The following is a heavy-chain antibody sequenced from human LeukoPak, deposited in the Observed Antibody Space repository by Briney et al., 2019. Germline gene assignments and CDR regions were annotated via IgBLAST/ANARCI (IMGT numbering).Heavy chain of an antibody. D-gene: IGHD6-25*01. CDR2: IKSKTDGEIT. J-gene: IGHJ4*02. CDR3: TTGPAAAGRDF. V-gene: IGHV3-15*01. Sequence: GGSLRLSCEASGFTFTNAYMSWVRQAPGKGLEWVGRIKSKTDGEITEYAAPVNGRFTISRDDSETTVYLQMARLQTEDTAVYFCTTGPAAAGRDFWGQGTLVTVSS. CDR1: GFTFTNAY.